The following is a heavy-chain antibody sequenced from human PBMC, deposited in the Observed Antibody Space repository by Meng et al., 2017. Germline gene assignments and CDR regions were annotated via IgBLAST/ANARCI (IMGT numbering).Heavy chain of an antibody. J-gene: IGHJ4*02. CDR2: IRRKPYGGTP. CDR1: GFPFGDFA. Sequence: GESLKISCTASGFPFGDFAMSWFRQAPGKGLEWVGFIRRKPYGGTPEYAASVTGRFTISRDDSENIAYLQMTSLETEDTAVYYCTVGRGYYYGLDYWGQGTLVTVSS. V-gene: IGHV3-49*03. CDR3: TVGRGYYYGLDY. D-gene: IGHD3-22*01.